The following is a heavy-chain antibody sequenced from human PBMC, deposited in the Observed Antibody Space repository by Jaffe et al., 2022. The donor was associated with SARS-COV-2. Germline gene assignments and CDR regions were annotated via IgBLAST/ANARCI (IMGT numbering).Heavy chain of an antibody. V-gene: IGHV3-74*01. Sequence: EVQLVESGGGLVQPGGSLRLSCAASGFTFSSHWMHWVRQTPGKGVVWISRINSDGGTSNYADPVKGRFTISRDNAKNTLYLQMNSLRAEDTAVYYCARGPYAFDIWGQGTMVTVSS. CDR3: ARGPYAFDI. J-gene: IGHJ3*02. CDR1: GFTFSSHW. CDR2: INSDGGTS.